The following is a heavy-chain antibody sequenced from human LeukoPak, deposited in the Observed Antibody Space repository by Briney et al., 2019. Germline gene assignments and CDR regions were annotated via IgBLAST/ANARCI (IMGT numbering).Heavy chain of an antibody. D-gene: IGHD6-13*01. Sequence: SETLSLTCAVYGGSFSGYYWSWIRQPPGKGLEWIGEINHSGSTNYNPSLKSRVTISVDTSKNQFSLKLSSVTAADTAVYYCARGSSWSNADGMDVWGQGSTVTVSS. J-gene: IGHJ6*02. CDR1: GGSFSGYY. CDR3: ARGSSWSNADGMDV. CDR2: INHSGST. V-gene: IGHV4-34*01.